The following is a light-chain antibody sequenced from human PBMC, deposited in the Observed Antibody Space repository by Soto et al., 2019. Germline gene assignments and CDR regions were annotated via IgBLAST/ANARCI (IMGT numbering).Light chain of an antibody. Sequence: EIVLIQSPATLSLSPGERATLSCRASQSVSSYLAWYQQKPGQAPRLLIYDASNRATGIPARFSGSGSGTDFTLTISSLEPEDFAVYYCQQRSNWPLTFGGGTKV. CDR3: QQRSNWPLT. V-gene: IGKV3-11*01. CDR2: DAS. J-gene: IGKJ4*01. CDR1: QSVSSY.